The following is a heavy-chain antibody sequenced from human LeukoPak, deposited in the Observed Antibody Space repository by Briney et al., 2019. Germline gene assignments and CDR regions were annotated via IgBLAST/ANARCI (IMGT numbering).Heavy chain of an antibody. D-gene: IGHD5-18*01. J-gene: IGHJ3*02. CDR1: GGSISSYY. CDR2: IYYSGST. CDR3: AREEGYSYGSNAFDI. V-gene: IGHV4-59*01. Sequence: SETLSLTCTVSGGSISSYYWSWIRQPPGRGLEWIGYIYYSGSTNYNPSLKSRVTISVDTSKNQFSLKLSSVTAADTAVYYCAREEGYSYGSNAFDIWGQGTMVTVSS.